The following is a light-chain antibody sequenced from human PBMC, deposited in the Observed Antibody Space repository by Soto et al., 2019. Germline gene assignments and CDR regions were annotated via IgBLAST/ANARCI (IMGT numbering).Light chain of an antibody. Sequence: QSALTQPRSVSGSPGQSVTISCTGTSSDVGIYNYVSWYQQHPGKAPKLVISDVTNRPSGVSDRFSGSKSGNTAFLTISGLQAEDEADYYCSSYTITATLFGRGTKVTVL. CDR2: DVT. J-gene: IGLJ6*01. V-gene: IGLV2-14*03. CDR3: SSYTITATL. CDR1: SSDVGIYNY.